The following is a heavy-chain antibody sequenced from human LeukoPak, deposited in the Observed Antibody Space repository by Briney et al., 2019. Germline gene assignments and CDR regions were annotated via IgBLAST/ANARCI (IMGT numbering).Heavy chain of an antibody. CDR2: IIPIFGTA. CDR1: GGTFSSYA. V-gene: IGHV1-69*01. J-gene: IGHJ6*02. CDR3: ATGPYGMDV. Sequence: GASVKVSCKASGGTFSSYAISWVRQAPGQGLEWMGGIIPIFGTANYAQKFQGRDTITADESTSTAYMELSSLRSEDTAVYYRATGPYGMDVWGQGTTVTVSS.